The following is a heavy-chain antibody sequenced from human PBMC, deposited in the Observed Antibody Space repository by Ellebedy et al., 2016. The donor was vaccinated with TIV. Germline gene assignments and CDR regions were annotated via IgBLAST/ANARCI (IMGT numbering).Heavy chain of an antibody. CDR3: ARDGGPSGSYRNSYAFDI. J-gene: IGHJ3*02. CDR2: ISYDGSNK. CDR1: GFTFSSYA. V-gene: IGHV3-30-3*01. D-gene: IGHD1-26*01. Sequence: GGSLRLSXAASGFTFSSYAMHWVRQAPGKGLEWVAVISYDGSNKYYADSVKGRFTISRDNSKNTLYLQMNSLRAEDTAVYYCARDGGPSGSYRNSYAFDIWGQGTMVTVSS.